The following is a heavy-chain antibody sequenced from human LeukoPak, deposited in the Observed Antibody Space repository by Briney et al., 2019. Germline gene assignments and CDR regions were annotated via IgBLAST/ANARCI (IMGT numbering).Heavy chain of an antibody. J-gene: IGHJ4*02. CDR3: TTIRDDSSGYDY. CDR2: IKSKTDGGTT. CDR1: GFTFSNAW. V-gene: IGHV3-15*01. D-gene: IGHD3-22*01. Sequence: PGGSLRLSCAASGFTFSNAWMSWVRQAPGKGVEWVVRIKSKTDGGTTDYAAPVKGRFTISRDDSKNTLYLQMNSLKTEDTAVYYCTTIRDDSSGYDYWGQGTLVTVSS.